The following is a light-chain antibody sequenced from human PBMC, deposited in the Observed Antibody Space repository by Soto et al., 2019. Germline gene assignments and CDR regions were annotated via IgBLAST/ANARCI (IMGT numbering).Light chain of an antibody. V-gene: IGKV3-20*01. CDR1: QSVSSNT. CDR3: QRYGTSPSWT. Sequence: ETVLTQSPGTLSLSPGERATLSCRASQSVSSNTLAGYQQKPGQAPRLLMYGASIRATGIPDRFSGSGSGTDLPLTVRRLEPDDFTVYSWQRYGTSPSWTFGRGTKVESK. J-gene: IGKJ1*01. CDR2: GAS.